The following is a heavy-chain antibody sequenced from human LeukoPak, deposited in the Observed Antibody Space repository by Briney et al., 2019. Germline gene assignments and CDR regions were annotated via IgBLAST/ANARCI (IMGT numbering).Heavy chain of an antibody. D-gene: IGHD6-19*01. V-gene: IGHV3-43*01. Sequence: GGSLRLFCAASRLTFEDYTKHWVRQASRKGLEEGTLISGDGSSTFYADSVKGRFTISRDNSKNSPYLQMHSLRTEDSALYYCAKDPYSSIWSYYFDYWGQGTLVTVSS. CDR2: ISGDGSST. CDR3: AKDPYSSIWSYYFDY. J-gene: IGHJ4*02. CDR1: RLTFEDYT.